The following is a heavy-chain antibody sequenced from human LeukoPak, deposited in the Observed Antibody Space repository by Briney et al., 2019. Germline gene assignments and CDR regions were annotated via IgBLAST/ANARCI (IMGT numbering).Heavy chain of an antibody. J-gene: IGHJ4*02. D-gene: IGHD2-15*01. Sequence: GGSLRLSCAASGFTLSSYSMNWVSQAPGKGLGWVSSISSSSSYIYYADSVKGRFTISRDNAKNSLYLQMNSLRAEDTAVYYCARAYCSGGSCFDYWGQGTLVTVSS. CDR2: ISSSSSYI. CDR3: ARAYCSGGSCFDY. V-gene: IGHV3-21*01. CDR1: GFTLSSYS.